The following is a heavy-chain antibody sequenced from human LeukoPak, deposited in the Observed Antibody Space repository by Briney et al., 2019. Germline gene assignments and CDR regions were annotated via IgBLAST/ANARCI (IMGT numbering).Heavy chain of an antibody. J-gene: IGHJ3*02. CDR1: GGSISSYY. CDR3: ARDVSRLSGLTIRADAFDI. CDR2: IYYSGST. V-gene: IGHV4-59*01. Sequence: SETLSLTCTVSGGSISSYYWSWIRQPPGKGLEWIGYIYYSGSTNYNPSLKSRVTISVDTSKNQFSLKLSSVTAADTAVYYCARDVSRLSGLTIRADAFDIWGQGTVVTVSS. D-gene: IGHD4/OR15-4a*01.